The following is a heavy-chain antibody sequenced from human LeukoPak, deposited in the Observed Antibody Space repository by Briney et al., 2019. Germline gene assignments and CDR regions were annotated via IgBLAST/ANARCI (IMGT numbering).Heavy chain of an antibody. CDR2: MNPDSGVT. Sequence: ASVTVSCKASGYSFTTYWIHWVRQAPGQGLEWMGCMNPDSGVTGYAQRFQGRVTMTRDTSTNTAYMQLTGLKSDDTAVYFCARDPGFLQSDYWGQGTLVTVPS. CDR1: GYSFTTYW. CDR3: ARDPGFLQSDY. D-gene: IGHD5-24*01. V-gene: IGHV1-2*02. J-gene: IGHJ4*02.